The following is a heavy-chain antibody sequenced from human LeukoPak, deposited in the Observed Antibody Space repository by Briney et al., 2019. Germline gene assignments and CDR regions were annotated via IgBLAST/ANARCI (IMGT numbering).Heavy chain of an antibody. CDR2: IYTSGST. J-gene: IGHJ6*03. Sequence: PSETLSLTCTVSGGSISSYYWSWIRQPPGKGLEWIGYIYTSGSTNYNPSLKSRVTISVDTSKNQFSLKLSSVTAADTAVYYCARHDKQHLGYYYYYMDVWGKGTTVTVSS. CDR1: GGSISSYY. CDR3: ARHDKQHLGYYYYYMDV. D-gene: IGHD6-13*01. V-gene: IGHV4-4*09.